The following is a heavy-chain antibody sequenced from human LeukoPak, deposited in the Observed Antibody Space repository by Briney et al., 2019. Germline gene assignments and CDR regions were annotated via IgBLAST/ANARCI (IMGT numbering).Heavy chain of an antibody. CDR2: MSPNNGNT. J-gene: IGHJ4*02. CDR1: GYTFTNYD. V-gene: IGHV1-8*01. CDR3: ASNPPRTGDFNY. Sequence: ASVKVSCKTSGYTFTNYDINGVRQATGQGLEWMGWMSPNNGNTGYAQKFQGRVTMTRDTSINTAYMELSSLRSEDTAVYYCASNPPRTGDFNYWGQGALVTVSS. D-gene: IGHD7-27*01.